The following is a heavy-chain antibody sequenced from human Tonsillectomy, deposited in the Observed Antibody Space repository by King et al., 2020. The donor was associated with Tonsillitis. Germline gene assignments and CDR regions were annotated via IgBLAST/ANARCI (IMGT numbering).Heavy chain of an antibody. V-gene: IGHV4-31*03. CDR1: GGSISSGGYY. J-gene: IGHJ3*02. Sequence: VQLQESGPGLVKPSQTLSLTCTVSGGSISSGGYYWSWIRQHPGKGLEWIGYIYYSGSTYYNPSLKSRVTISVDTSKNQFSLKLSSVTAADTAVCYCARDHGSGNAFDIWGQGTMVTVSS. D-gene: IGHD3-10*01. CDR2: IYYSGST. CDR3: ARDHGSGNAFDI.